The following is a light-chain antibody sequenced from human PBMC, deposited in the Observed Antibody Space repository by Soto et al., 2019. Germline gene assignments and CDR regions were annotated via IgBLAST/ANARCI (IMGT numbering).Light chain of an antibody. CDR1: QSISSW. CDR3: QQYNSYQ. J-gene: IGKJ1*01. CDR2: NAS. Sequence: DIQMTQPPSTLSASVGSRVTITCRASQSISSWLAWYQQKPGKDPKLLIYNASSLGSGVPSSFIGSRSGTAFSLTDSNLQPYDFASYYCQQYNSYQFGQGTMVYIK. V-gene: IGKV1-5*01.